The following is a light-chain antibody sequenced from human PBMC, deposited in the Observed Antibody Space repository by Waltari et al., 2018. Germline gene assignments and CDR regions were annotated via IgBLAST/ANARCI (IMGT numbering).Light chain of an antibody. V-gene: IGLV1-51*01. J-gene: IGLJ3*02. Sequence: QSVLTQPPSVSAAPGQKVTISCSGSSSTIGNTYVSWYQQRPGTAPKLLIYDNNKRPSGIPDRFSGSKSGTSGTLGITGLQTGDEADYYCGAWDSSLSAWVFGGGTKLTVL. CDR3: GAWDSSLSAWV. CDR2: DNN. CDR1: SSTIGNTY.